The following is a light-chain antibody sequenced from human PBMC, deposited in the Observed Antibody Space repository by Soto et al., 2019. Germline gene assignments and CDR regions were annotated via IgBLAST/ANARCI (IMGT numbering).Light chain of an antibody. CDR2: STS. Sequence: QAVVTQPPSASGTPGQRVTISCSGTTSNIGRNPVNWYQQVPGTAPKLLIYSTSQRPSGVPDRFSGSRSGTSASLAISGLQSEDEADYYCAAWDDSLSGHVVFGGGTK. J-gene: IGLJ2*01. V-gene: IGLV1-44*01. CDR1: TSNIGRNP. CDR3: AAWDDSLSGHVV.